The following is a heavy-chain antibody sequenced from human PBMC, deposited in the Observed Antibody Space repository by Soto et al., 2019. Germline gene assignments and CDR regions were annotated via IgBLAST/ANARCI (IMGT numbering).Heavy chain of an antibody. CDR2: IYWDDDE. J-gene: IGHJ3*02. CDR3: VLGTSSISHAFDI. CDR1: GLSLSTSGVG. V-gene: IGHV2-5*02. Sequence: QITLKESGPTLVKPTQTLTLTCTFSGLSLSTSGVGVGWIRQPPGKALEWLALIYWDDDERYSPSLKSRVTITKDTPKNQVVLIMTNLDPVDTATYFCVLGTSSISHAFDIWGQGTMVTVFS. D-gene: IGHD2-2*01.